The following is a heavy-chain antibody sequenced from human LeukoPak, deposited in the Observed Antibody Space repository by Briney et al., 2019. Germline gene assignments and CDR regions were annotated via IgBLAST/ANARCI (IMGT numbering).Heavy chain of an antibody. J-gene: IGHJ4*02. CDR2: FNWIGGCT. V-gene: IGHV3-20*04. CDR3: ARDRQLVSSFDY. Sequence: GGSLRLSCAASGFTFDDYGMRWVRHAPGKGLEWVFRFNWIGGCTRYPHSLQGRFTLPRDNAKNSLYLQMNSLRAEDTALYFCARDRQLVSSFDYWVQGTLVTVSS. D-gene: IGHD5/OR15-5a*01. CDR1: GFTFDDYG.